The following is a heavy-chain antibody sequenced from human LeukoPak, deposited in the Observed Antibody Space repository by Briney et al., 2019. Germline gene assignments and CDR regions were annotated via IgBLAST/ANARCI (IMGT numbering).Heavy chain of an antibody. V-gene: IGHV4-31*03. D-gene: IGHD5-12*01. CDR1: GGSISSGGYD. CDR2: IYYSGST. Sequence: SQTLSLTCTVSGGSISSGGYDWSWIRQHPGKGLEWIGYIYYSGSTYYNPSLKSRVTISVDTSKNQFSLKLSSVTAADTAVYYCARGGGYDRAFDIWGQGTMVTVSS. CDR3: ARGGGYDRAFDI. J-gene: IGHJ3*02.